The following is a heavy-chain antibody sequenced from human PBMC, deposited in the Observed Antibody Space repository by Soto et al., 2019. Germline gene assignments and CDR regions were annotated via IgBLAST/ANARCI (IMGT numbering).Heavy chain of an antibody. CDR2: FDPEDGET. CDR3: ATEAQGYCSGGSCYSIRAFDI. D-gene: IGHD2-15*01. Sequence: ASVKVSCKVSGYTLTELSMHWVRQAPGKGLEWMGGFDPEDGETIYAQKFQGRVTMTEDTPTDTAYMELSSLRSEDTAVYYCATEAQGYCSGGSCYSIRAFDIWGQGTMVTVSS. CDR1: GYTLTELS. J-gene: IGHJ3*02. V-gene: IGHV1-24*01.